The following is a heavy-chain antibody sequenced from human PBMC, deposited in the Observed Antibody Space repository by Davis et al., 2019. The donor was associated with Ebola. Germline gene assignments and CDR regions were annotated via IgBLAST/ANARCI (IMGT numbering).Heavy chain of an antibody. V-gene: IGHV1-2*02. CDR3: ARDPLGKLPGFDY. CDR1: GYTFTDYF. Sequence: ASVKVSCKTSGYTFTDYFIQWVRQAPGQGLEWMGYINPKSGVKNVAPKFQGRVALTRDTSIRTAYMELTRLRSDDTAVYYCARDPLGKLPGFDYWGQGTLLTVTS. D-gene: IGHD1-1*01. CDR2: INPKSGVK. J-gene: IGHJ4*02.